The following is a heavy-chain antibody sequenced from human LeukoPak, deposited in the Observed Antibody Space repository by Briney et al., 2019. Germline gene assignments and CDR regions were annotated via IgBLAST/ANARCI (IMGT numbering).Heavy chain of an antibody. D-gene: IGHD1-26*01. Sequence: GRSLRLSCAASGLTFSDYGIHWVRQAPGKGLEWVAVIWYDGTNKYYGDSVKGRFTISRDNSKNTLYLQMNSLRAEDTAVYYCAKDRGSYSTTADSWGQGTLVTVSS. CDR3: AKDRGSYSTTADS. CDR2: IWYDGTNK. CDR1: GLTFSDYG. V-gene: IGHV3-33*06. J-gene: IGHJ5*01.